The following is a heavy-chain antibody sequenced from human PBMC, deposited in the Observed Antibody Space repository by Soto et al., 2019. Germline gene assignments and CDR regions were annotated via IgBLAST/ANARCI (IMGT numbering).Heavy chain of an antibody. D-gene: IGHD3-3*01. CDR1: GGSISSGDYY. V-gene: IGHV4-30-4*01. CDR2: IYYSGST. J-gene: IGHJ4*02. CDR3: ARNFWSGYFDY. Sequence: SETLSLTCTVSGGSISSGDYYWSWIRQPPGKGLEWIGYIYYSGSTYYNPSLKSRVTISVDTSKNQFSLKLSSVTAADTAVYYCARNFWSGYFDYWGQGTLVTVSS.